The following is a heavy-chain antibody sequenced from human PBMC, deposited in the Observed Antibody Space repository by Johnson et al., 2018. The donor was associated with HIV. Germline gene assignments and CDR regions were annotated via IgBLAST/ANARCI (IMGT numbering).Heavy chain of an antibody. CDR1: GFTFSSYW. CDR2: INISGDT. V-gene: IGHV3-66*01. Sequence: VQLVESGGGLVQPGGSLRLSCAASGFTFSSYWMSWVRQAPGKGLECVSIINISGDTYYADSVKGRFTISRDNSKNTLFLQMNSLRAEDTAVYFCARDPLWDAFDIWGQGTMVTVSS. CDR3: ARDPLWDAFDI. J-gene: IGHJ3*02.